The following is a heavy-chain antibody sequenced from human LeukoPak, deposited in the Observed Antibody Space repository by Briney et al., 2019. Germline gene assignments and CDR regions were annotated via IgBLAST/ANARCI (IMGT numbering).Heavy chain of an antibody. D-gene: IGHD6-19*01. V-gene: IGHV3-74*01. J-gene: IGHJ5*02. CDR1: GNYW. Sequence: PGGSLRLSCAASGNYWMHWVRQVPGKGLVWVSHINSDGSWTSYADSVKGRFTISKDNAKNTVYLQMNSLRAEDTAVYYCAREAGDSSGWYNWFDPWGQGTLVTASS. CDR2: INSDGSWT. CDR3: AREAGDSSGWYNWFDP.